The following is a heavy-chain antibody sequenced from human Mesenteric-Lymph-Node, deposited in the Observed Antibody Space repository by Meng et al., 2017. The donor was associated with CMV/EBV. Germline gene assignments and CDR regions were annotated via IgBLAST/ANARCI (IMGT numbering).Heavy chain of an antibody. V-gene: IGHV1-69*05. CDR2: IIPIFGTA. J-gene: IGHJ6*02. D-gene: IGHD3-3*01. Sequence: SVKGSCKASGGTFSSYAISWVRQAPGQGLEWMGGIIPIFGTANYAQKFQGRVTITTDESTSTAYMELSSLRSEDTAVYYCARDQSEWSQDQKYGMDVWGQGTTVTVSS. CDR3: ARDQSEWSQDQKYGMDV. CDR1: GGTFSSYA.